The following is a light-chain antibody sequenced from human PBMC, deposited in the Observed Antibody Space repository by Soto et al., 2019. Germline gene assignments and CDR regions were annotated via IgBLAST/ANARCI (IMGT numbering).Light chain of an antibody. V-gene: IGKV3-15*01. J-gene: IGKJ4*01. CDR2: AAS. Sequence: EVVVTQSPGTLSLSPGERATLSCWASQSVSTNLAWYQQKPGQPPRLLIYAASTRATVIPARFSGSGSGTEFTLTISSLQSEDFAVYYCQQYNERPLTFGGGTKVDIK. CDR3: QQYNERPLT. CDR1: QSVSTN.